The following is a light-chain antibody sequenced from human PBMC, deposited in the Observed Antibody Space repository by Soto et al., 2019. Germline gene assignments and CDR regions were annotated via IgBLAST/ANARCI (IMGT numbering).Light chain of an antibody. J-gene: IGKJ4*01. CDR3: QQSSSTPGP. CDR2: VAS. CDR1: KSISSY. V-gene: IGKV1-39*01. Sequence: DIQLTQSPSSRSASVGGRVTITCRASKSISSYLSWYQQKPGKATKLLINVASTMQSGVPSRFSGSGSGTDFTLAISSLQPEDFATYDCQQSSSTPGPFGGGTKFDSK.